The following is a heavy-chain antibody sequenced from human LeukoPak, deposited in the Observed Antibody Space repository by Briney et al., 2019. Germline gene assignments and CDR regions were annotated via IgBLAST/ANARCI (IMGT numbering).Heavy chain of an antibody. CDR3: AKAGGSFGYTDFDY. D-gene: IGHD5-18*01. J-gene: IGHJ4*02. CDR2: IYADGST. CDR1: GFTVSGNY. V-gene: IGHV3-53*05. Sequence: GGSLRLSCAASGFTVSGNYINWVRQAPGKGLEWVSLIYADGSTYYADSVKGRFIISRDNAKNSLYLQMNSLRAEDTALYYCAKAGGSFGYTDFDYWGQGTLVTVSS.